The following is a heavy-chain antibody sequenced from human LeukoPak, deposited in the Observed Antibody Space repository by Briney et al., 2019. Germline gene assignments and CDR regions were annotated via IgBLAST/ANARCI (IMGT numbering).Heavy chain of an antibody. V-gene: IGHV3-21*04. Sequence: PGGSLRLSCAASGFTFSSYSMNWVRQAPGKGLEWVSPISSSSSYIYYADSVKGRFTISRDNSKNTLYLQMNSLRAEDTAVYYCAKGESGYSYGQYYFDYWGQGTLVTVSS. CDR1: GFTFSSYS. CDR2: ISSSSSYI. CDR3: AKGESGYSYGQYYFDY. J-gene: IGHJ4*02. D-gene: IGHD5-18*01.